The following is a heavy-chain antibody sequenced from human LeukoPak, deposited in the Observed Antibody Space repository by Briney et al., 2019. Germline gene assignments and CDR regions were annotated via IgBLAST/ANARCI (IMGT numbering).Heavy chain of an antibody. CDR1: GYTFTSYD. J-gene: IGHJ3*02. D-gene: IGHD6-13*01. CDR3: ARRSSWYLDAFDI. V-gene: IGHV1-8*01. CDR2: MNPNSGNT. Sequence: ASVPVSCKASGYTFTSYDINWVRQATGQGLEWMGWMNPNSGNTGYAQKFQGRVTMTRNTTISTAYMELSSLRSEDTAVYYCARRSSWYLDAFDIWGQGTMVTVSS.